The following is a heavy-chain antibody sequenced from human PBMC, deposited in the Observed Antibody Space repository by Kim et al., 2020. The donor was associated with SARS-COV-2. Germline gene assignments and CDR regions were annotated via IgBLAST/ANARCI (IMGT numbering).Heavy chain of an antibody. J-gene: IGHJ4*02. CDR1: GGSISSSSYY. V-gene: IGHV4-39*01. CDR3: ARDASPRDDSDY. D-gene: IGHD1-1*01. CDR2: IYYSGST. Sequence: SETLSLTCTVSGGSISSSSYYWGWIRQPPGKGLEWIGSIYYSGSTYYNPSLKSRVTISVDTSKNQFSLKLSSVTAADTAVYYCARDASPRDDSDYWGQGTLVTVSS.